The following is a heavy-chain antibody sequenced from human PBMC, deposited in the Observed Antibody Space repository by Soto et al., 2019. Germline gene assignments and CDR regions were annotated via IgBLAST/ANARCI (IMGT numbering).Heavy chain of an antibody. CDR2: IKTKTEGETT. CDR1: GFTFTNAW. V-gene: IGHV3-15*01. D-gene: IGHD5-18*01. J-gene: IGHJ4*02. CDR3: TTLVRGYSYGDH. Sequence: EVQLVESGGGLVEPGGSLRLSCAASGFTFTNAWMSWVRQAPGKGLEWVGHIKTKTEGETTDYAAPVKGRFTVTRDDSRNTLYLQMNSLKSEDTAVYYCTTLVRGYSYGDHWGQGTQVTVSS.